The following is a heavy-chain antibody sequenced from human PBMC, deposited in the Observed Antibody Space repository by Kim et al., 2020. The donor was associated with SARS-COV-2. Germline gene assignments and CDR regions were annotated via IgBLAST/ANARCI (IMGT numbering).Heavy chain of an antibody. V-gene: IGHV4-34*01. CDR3: ARGAQWLVRRVWFDP. J-gene: IGHJ5*02. CDR2: INHSGST. Sequence: SETLSLTCAVYGGSFSGYYWSWIRQPPGKGLEWIGEINHSGSTNYNPSLKSRVTISVDTSKNQFSLKLSSVTAADTAVYYCARGAQWLVRRVWFDPWGQGTLVTVSS. D-gene: IGHD6-19*01. CDR1: GGSFSGYY.